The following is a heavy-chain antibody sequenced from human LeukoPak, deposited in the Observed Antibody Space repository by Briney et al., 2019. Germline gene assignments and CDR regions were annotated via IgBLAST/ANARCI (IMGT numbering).Heavy chain of an antibody. V-gene: IGHV3-21*04. Sequence: GGSLRLSCAGAGFIFSSYSMNWVRQAPGKGLEWVSSISSSYIYYADSVKGRFTISRDNSKNTLYLQMNSLRAEDTAVYYCAKDSSVVITTTDYWGQGTLVTVSS. D-gene: IGHD3-22*01. J-gene: IGHJ4*02. CDR3: AKDSSVVITTTDY. CDR2: ISSSYI. CDR1: GFIFSSYS.